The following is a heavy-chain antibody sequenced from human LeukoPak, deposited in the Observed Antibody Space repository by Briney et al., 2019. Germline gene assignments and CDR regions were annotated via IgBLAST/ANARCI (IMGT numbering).Heavy chain of an antibody. CDR2: ISSSGSTI. V-gene: IGHV3-48*03. Sequence: GGSLRLSCAASGFTFNSYEMHWVRQAPGKGLEWVSYISSSGSTIYYADSVKGRFTISRDNAKNSLYLQMNSLRAEDTAVYYCARDYGGSSPFDYWGQGTLVTVSS. J-gene: IGHJ4*02. CDR3: ARDYGGSSPFDY. D-gene: IGHD4-23*01. CDR1: GFTFNSYE.